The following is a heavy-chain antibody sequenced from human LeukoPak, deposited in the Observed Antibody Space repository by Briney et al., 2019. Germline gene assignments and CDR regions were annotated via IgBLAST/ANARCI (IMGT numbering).Heavy chain of an antibody. J-gene: IGHJ4*02. CDR1: GGSISSGSYY. CDR3: ARHAEYNSGWHFYLDH. V-gene: IGHV4-39*01. Sequence: SQTLSLTCTVSGGSISSGSYYWAWIRQPPGKGLEWIGCVHNVGSTYYNLSLRSRVTMSIDTSKNQFSLRLNSVTAADTAVYYCARHAEYNSGWHFYLDHWGQGILVTVSS. CDR2: VHNVGST. D-gene: IGHD6-19*01.